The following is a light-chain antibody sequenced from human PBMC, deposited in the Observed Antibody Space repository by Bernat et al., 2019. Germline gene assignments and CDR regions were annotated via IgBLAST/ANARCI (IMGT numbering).Light chain of an antibody. CDR3: VAWDDSLNAVV. CDR1: NSNLGTNT. CDR2: NNN. V-gene: IGLV1-44*01. J-gene: IGLJ2*01. Sequence: QSVLTQPPSTSVAPGQRVSISCSGSNSNLGTNTVNWYQHLPGTSPKLHIFNNNQRPSGVPDRFSGSKSGTSASLAISGLQSEDEAEYYCVAWDDSLNAVVFGGGTRLTVL.